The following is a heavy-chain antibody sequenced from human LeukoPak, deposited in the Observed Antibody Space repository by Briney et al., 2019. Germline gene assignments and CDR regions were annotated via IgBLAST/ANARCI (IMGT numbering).Heavy chain of an antibody. CDR2: IYTSGST. CDR3: ARKDYAFDI. CDR1: GGSISSGSYY. V-gene: IGHV4-61*02. Sequence: SETLSLTCTVSGGSISSGSYYWSRIRQPAGKGLEWIGRIYTSGSTNYNPSLKSRVTISVDTSKNQFSLKLSSVTAADTAVYYCARKDYAFDIWGQGTMVTVSS. J-gene: IGHJ3*02.